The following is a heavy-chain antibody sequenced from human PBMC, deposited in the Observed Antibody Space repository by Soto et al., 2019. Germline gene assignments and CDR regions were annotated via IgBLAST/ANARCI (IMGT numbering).Heavy chain of an antibody. J-gene: IGHJ6*02. CDR2: IYYSGST. CDR3: ARGSVDIAMVYYYYGMDV. D-gene: IGHD5-18*01. Sequence: SETLSLTCTVSGGSISSYYWSWIRQPPGKGLEWIGYIYYSGSTNYNPSLKSRVTISVDTSKNQFSLKLSSVTAADTAVYYCARGSVDIAMVYYYYGMDVWGQGTTVTVSS. V-gene: IGHV4-59*01. CDR1: GGSISSYY.